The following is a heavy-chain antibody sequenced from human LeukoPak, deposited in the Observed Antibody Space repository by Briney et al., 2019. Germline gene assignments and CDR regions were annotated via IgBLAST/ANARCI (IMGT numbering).Heavy chain of an antibody. J-gene: IGHJ4*02. V-gene: IGHV4-34*01. Sequence: PSXXLSLTCAVYGGSFSGYYWSWIRQPPGKGLEWIGEINHSGSTNYNPSLKSRVTISVDTSKNQFSLKLRYVNAADTGVYYCGRGASSHDYVWGSYRPFDYCGQGTLVTVSS. D-gene: IGHD3-16*02. CDR2: INHSGST. CDR3: GRGASSHDYVWGSYRPFDY. CDR1: GGSFSGYY.